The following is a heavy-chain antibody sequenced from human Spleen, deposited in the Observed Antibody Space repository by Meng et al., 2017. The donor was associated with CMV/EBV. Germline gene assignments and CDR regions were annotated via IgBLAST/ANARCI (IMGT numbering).Heavy chain of an antibody. D-gene: IGHD3-3*01. J-gene: IGHJ6*02. CDR2: ISTSNGNT. CDR1: DYTFTSFG. CDR3: ARDGITIFGVVTPYGMDV. Sequence: ASVKVSCKASDYTFTSFGMNWVRQAPGQGLEWMGWISTSNGNTNYAQKFQGRVTMTTDSSTSTAYMELRSLRSDDTAVYYCARDGITIFGVVTPYGMDVWGQGTTVTVSS. V-gene: IGHV1-18*01.